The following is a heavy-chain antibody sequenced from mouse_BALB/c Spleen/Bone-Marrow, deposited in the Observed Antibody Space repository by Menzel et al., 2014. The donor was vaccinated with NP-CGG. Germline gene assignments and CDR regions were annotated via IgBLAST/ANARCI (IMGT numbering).Heavy chain of an antibody. CDR2: ISSGGNYT. CDR3: ARYYGSSYDY. CDR1: GFTFSSYA. J-gene: IGHJ2*01. Sequence: EVKLVESGGGLVKPGGPLKLSCAASGFTFSSYAMSWVRQTPEKRLEWVATISSGGNYTYYPDSVKGRFTISRDNAKNTLYLQMSSLRSEDTAMYYCARYYGSSYDYWGQGTTLTVSS. D-gene: IGHD1-1*01. V-gene: IGHV5-9-3*01.